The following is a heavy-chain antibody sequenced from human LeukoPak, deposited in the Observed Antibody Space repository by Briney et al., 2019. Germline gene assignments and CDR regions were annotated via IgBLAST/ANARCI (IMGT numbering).Heavy chain of an antibody. CDR2: ISDSGGST. CDR1: GITLSNYG. D-gene: IGHD3-22*01. CDR3: AKRGVVIRVILVGFHKEAYYFDS. Sequence: GGSLRLSCAVSGITLSNYGMSWVRQAPGKGLEWVAGISDSGGSTNYADSVKGRFTISRDNPKNTLYLQMNSLRAEDTAVYFCAKRGVVIRVILVGFHKEAYYFDSWGQGAMVTVSS. V-gene: IGHV3-23*01. J-gene: IGHJ4*02.